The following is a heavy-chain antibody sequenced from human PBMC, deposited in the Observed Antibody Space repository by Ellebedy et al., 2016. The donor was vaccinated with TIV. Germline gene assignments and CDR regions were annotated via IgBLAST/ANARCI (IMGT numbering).Heavy chain of an antibody. CDR1: GFTFSSYA. CDR2: IGTAGDT. V-gene: IGHV3-13*01. Sequence: GESLKISCAASGFTFSSYAMSWVRQAPGKGLEWVSAIGTAGDTYYPGSVEGRFTISRENAKNSLYLQMNSLRAGDTAVYYCARQRRTESGSRTPDAFDIWGQGTMVTVSS. D-gene: IGHD1-26*01. CDR3: ARQRRTESGSRTPDAFDI. J-gene: IGHJ3*02.